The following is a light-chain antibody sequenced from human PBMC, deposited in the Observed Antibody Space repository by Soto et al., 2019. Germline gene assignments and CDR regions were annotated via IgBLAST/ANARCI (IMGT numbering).Light chain of an antibody. Sequence: AIQLSQSPSSRYACGVDRVTITFRASQAIRTALGWYQQKPGKVPKLLIYAASILQSGVPSRFSGSGSGTDFTLTISSLQPEDFATYYCLLDFRYFWAFGQGTKVDIK. CDR1: QAIRTA. V-gene: IGKV1-6*01. CDR2: AAS. CDR3: LLDFRYFWA. J-gene: IGKJ1*01.